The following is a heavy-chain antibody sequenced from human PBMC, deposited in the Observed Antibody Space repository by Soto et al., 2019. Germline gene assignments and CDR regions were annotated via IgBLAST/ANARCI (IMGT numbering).Heavy chain of an antibody. CDR2: ISGSGGST. CDR3: AKGPRHDYIWGSYKA. D-gene: IGHD3-16*01. Sequence: EVQLLESGGGLVQPGGSLRLSCAASGFTFSSYAMSWVRQAPGKGLEWVSAISGSGGSTYYADSVKGRFTISRDNSKNPLYLQMNSLRAEDTAVYYCAKGPRHDYIWGSYKAWGQGTLVTVSS. J-gene: IGHJ4*02. V-gene: IGHV3-23*01. CDR1: GFTFSSYA.